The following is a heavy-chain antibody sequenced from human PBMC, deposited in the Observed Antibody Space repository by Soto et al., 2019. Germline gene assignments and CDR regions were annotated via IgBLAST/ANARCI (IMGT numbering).Heavy chain of an antibody. CDR1: GFTFSTYW. V-gene: IGHV3-74*01. J-gene: IGHJ3*02. D-gene: IGHD6-19*01. CDR3: ARGGGNSDWYSAFDI. CDR2: INSDGSTT. Sequence: EVQLVESGGGLVQPGGSLRLSCAATGFTFSTYWVHWVRQAPGKGLVWVSRINSDGSTTNYADSVKGRFTISRDNAKNTLYRQMNRLRAEDTAVYYCARGGGNSDWYSAFDIWGQGTMVTVSS.